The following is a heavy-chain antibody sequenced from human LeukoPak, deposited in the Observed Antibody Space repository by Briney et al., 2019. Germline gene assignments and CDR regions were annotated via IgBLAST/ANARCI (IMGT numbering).Heavy chain of an antibody. Sequence: GGSLRLSCVASGFTSSSYAMSWVRQAPGKGLEWVSAISGSGGSTYYADSVKGRFTISRDNSKNTLYLQMNSLRAEDTAVYYCASRGTYNSNYRWFDPWGQGTLVTLSS. V-gene: IGHV3-23*01. CDR1: GFTSSSYA. CDR3: ASRGTYNSNYRWFDP. D-gene: IGHD1-7*01. CDR2: ISGSGGST. J-gene: IGHJ5*02.